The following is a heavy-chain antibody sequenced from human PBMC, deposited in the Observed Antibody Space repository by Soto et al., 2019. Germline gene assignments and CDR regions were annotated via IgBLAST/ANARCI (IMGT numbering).Heavy chain of an antibody. CDR2: ISVHNGNT. V-gene: IGHV1-18*04. CDR3: ARGSLVVVTPTPFDY. D-gene: IGHD2-21*02. CDR1: SSIFPNYG. Sequence: ASVQVSCKASSSIFPNYGIGWVRQDPGQGLEWMGWISVHNGNTDSAQKFQGRVTMTTDTSTNTAYMELRSLRSDDTAVYYCARGSLVVVTPTPFDYWGQGTLVTVPQ. J-gene: IGHJ4*02.